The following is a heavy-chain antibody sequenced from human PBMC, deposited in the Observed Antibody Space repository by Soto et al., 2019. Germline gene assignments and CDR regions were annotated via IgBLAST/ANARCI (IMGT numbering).Heavy chain of an antibody. V-gene: IGHV1-69*06. CDR3: ARYPPEGYWFDP. J-gene: IGHJ5*02. Sequence: GASLKVSCKASGGTFSSYAISWVRQAPGQGLEWMGGIIPIFGTANYAQKFQGRVTITADKSTSTAYMELSSLRSEDTAVYYCARYPPEGYWFDPWGQGTLVTVSS. CDR1: GGTFSSYA. CDR2: IIPIFGTA.